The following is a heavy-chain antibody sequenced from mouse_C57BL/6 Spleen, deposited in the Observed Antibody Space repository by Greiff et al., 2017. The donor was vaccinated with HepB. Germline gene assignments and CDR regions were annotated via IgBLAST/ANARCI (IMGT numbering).Heavy chain of an antibody. CDR1: GYSFTGYY. CDR2: INPSTGGT. CDR3: ANLYYGYDEDDCDY. V-gene: IGHV1-42*01. Sequence: VQLQQSGPELVKPGASVKISCKASGYSFTGYYMNWVKQSPEKSLEWIGEINPSTGGTTYNQKFKAKATLTVDKSSSTAYMQLKSLTSEDSAVYYCANLYYGYDEDDCDYWGQGTTLTVSS. J-gene: IGHJ2*01. D-gene: IGHD2-2*01.